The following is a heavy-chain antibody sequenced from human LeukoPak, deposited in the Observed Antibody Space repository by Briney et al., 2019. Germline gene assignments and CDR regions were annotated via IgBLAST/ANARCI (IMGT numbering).Heavy chain of an antibody. CDR1: GGTFSSYA. CDR3: ASKVTEGSSFDY. D-gene: IGHD5-18*01. CDR2: IVPIFGTA. Sequence: GASVKVSCKASGGTFSSYAISWVRQAPGQGLEWMGGIVPIFGTANYAQKFQGRVTITTDESTSTAYMEQSSLRSEDTAVYYCASKVTEGSSFDYWGQGTLVTVSS. V-gene: IGHV1-69*05. J-gene: IGHJ4*02.